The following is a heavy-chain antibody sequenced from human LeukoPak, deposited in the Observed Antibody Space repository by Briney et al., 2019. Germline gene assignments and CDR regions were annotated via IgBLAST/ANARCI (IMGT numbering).Heavy chain of an antibody. J-gene: IGHJ4*02. CDR1: GFTFTTYS. CDR2: ISSGSSAI. D-gene: IGHD4-17*01. V-gene: IGHV3-21*01. Sequence: SGGSLRLSCEASGFTFTTYSMTWVRQAPGKGLEWVSIISSGSSAIFSADALKGRFTISRDDAKTLLYLDMNSLRAEDTAVYYCARGHTAVTRHFDFWGQGTLVTVSS. CDR3: ARGHTAVTRHFDF.